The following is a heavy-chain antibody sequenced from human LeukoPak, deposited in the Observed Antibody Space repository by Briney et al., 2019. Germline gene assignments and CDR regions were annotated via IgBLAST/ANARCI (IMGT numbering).Heavy chain of an antibody. J-gene: IGHJ4*02. CDR3: ARDGGRRLDY. D-gene: IGHD2-15*01. V-gene: IGHV3-21*01. CDR1: GFSFSSYS. Sequence: PGGSLRLSCAAYGFSFSSYSMNWVRQAPGKGLEWVSSISSSSSYIYYADSVKGRFTISRDNAKNSLYLQMNSLRAEDTAVYYCARDGGRRLDYWGQGTLVTVSS. CDR2: ISSSSSYI.